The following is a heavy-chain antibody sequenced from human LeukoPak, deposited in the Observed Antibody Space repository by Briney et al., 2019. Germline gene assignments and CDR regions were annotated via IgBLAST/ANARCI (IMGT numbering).Heavy chain of an antibody. CDR2: INSDGSST. Sequence: GGSLRLSCAASGCTFSSYWMHGVRQAPGKGLVWVSHINSDGSSTSYADSVKGRFTISRDNAKNTLYLQMNSLRAEDTAVYYCARDLGRGSYSLYYFDYWGQGTLVTVSS. CDR3: ARDLGRGSYSLYYFDY. V-gene: IGHV3-74*01. D-gene: IGHD3-16*01. J-gene: IGHJ4*02. CDR1: GCTFSSYW.